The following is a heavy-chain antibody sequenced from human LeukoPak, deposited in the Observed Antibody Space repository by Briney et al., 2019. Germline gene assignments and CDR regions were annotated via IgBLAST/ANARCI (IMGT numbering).Heavy chain of an antibody. CDR1: GFTVSSNS. V-gene: IGHV3-7*01. D-gene: IGHD3-3*01. J-gene: IGHJ5*02. CDR2: IKQDGSEK. CDR3: ATQNRITIFGVVIPWFDP. Sequence: GGSLRLSCTVSGFTVSSNSMSWVRQAPGKGLEWVANIKQDGSEKYYVDSVKGRFTISRDNAKNSLYLQMNSLRAEDTAVYYCATQNRITIFGVVIPWFDPWGQGTLVTVSS.